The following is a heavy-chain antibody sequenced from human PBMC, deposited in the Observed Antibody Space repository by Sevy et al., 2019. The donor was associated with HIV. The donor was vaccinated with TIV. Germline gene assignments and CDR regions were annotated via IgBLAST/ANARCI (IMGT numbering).Heavy chain of an antibody. J-gene: IGHJ3*01. CDR3: ARDPDPVPGVAFDV. CDR2: INQDGGQK. Sequence: GGSLRLSCVASGSSFGIHWMSWVRQAPGKGLEWVAKINQDGGQKYYVDSVKGRFTISRDNAKSSLYLQMNSLRVEDTGLYYCARDPDPVPGVAFDVWGQGTMVTVSS. CDR1: GSSFGIHW. V-gene: IGHV3-7*01.